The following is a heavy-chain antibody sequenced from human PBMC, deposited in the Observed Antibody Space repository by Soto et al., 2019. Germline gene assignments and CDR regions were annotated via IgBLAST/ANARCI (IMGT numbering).Heavy chain of an antibody. CDR3: ARHREMANFDY. CDR1: GGSISSSSYY. Sequence: PSETLSLTCTVPGGSISSSSYYWGWIRQPPGKGLEWIGSIYYSGSTYYNPSLKSRVTISVDTSKNQFSLKLSSVTAADTAVYYCARHREMANFDYWGQGTLVTVSS. J-gene: IGHJ4*02. D-gene: IGHD5-12*01. CDR2: IYYSGST. V-gene: IGHV4-39*01.